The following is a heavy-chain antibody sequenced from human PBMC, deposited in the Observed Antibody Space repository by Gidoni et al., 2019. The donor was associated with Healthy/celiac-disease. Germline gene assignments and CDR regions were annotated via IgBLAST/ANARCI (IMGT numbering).Heavy chain of an antibody. Sequence: EVQLVESGGGLVQAGGSLRLSCAASGFPFSSYAMSWVRQAPGKGLEWVSAISGSGGSTYYADSVKGRFTISRDNSKNTLYLQMNSLRAEDTAVYYCAKDDMGAGGAFDIWGQGTMVTVSS. V-gene: IGHV3-23*04. J-gene: IGHJ3*02. CDR1: GFPFSSYA. D-gene: IGHD1-26*01. CDR2: ISGSGGST. CDR3: AKDDMGAGGAFDI.